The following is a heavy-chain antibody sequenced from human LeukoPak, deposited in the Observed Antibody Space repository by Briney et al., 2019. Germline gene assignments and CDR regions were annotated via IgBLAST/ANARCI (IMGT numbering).Heavy chain of an antibody. Sequence: SETLSLTCTVSGGSISSYYWSWIRQPPGKGLEWIGYIYYSGSTNYNPSLKSRVTISVDTSKNQFSLKLSSVTAADTAVYYCVKGEDCSSTSCYEGVGGTVTTTSFDYWGQGTLVTVSS. CDR3: VKGEDCSSTSCYEGVGGTVTTTSFDY. CDR2: IYYSGST. D-gene: IGHD2-2*01. J-gene: IGHJ4*02. CDR1: GGSISSYY. V-gene: IGHV4-59*12.